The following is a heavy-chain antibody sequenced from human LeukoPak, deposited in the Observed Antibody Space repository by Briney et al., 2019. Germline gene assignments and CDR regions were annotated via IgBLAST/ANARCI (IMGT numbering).Heavy chain of an antibody. Sequence: GGSLRLSCAASGFTVSSNYMSWVRQAPGKGLEWVSVIYSGGSTYYADSVKGRFTISRDNSKNTLYLQMNSLRAEDTAVYYCAREYGSGSLNYFDYWGQGTLVTVSS. CDR3: AREYGSGSLNYFDY. CDR1: GFTVSSNY. CDR2: IYSGGST. J-gene: IGHJ4*02. V-gene: IGHV3-66*02. D-gene: IGHD3-10*01.